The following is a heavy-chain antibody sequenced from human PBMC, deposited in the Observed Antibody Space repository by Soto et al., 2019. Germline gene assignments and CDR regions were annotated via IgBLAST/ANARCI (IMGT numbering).Heavy chain of an antibody. CDR1: GGTFSSDV. V-gene: IGHV1-69*05. J-gene: IGHJ4*02. CDR3: ATGPLYASGVANY. Sequence: SVKVSCKVSGGTFSSDVINWVRQAPGQGLEWMGGITPIFSTTKYAQKFQGRVTVTTDESASTVYLELSSLRSEDTAVYYCATGPLYASGVANYWGQGALVTVSS. D-gene: IGHD3-10*01. CDR2: ITPIFSTT.